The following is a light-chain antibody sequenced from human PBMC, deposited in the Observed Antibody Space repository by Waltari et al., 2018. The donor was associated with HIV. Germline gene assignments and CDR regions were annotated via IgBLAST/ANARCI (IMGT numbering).Light chain of an antibody. Sequence: QSALTQPPSVSGSPGQSITISCTGTSSDVGGYNYVSWYQQHPAKAPKLMIYEVSHRPSGVSHRFSGSKSGNTASLTISGLQAEDEADYYCGSYTSISTQYVFGTGTRVTVL. CDR1: SSDVGGYNY. V-gene: IGLV2-14*01. CDR2: EVS. CDR3: GSYTSISTQYV. J-gene: IGLJ1*01.